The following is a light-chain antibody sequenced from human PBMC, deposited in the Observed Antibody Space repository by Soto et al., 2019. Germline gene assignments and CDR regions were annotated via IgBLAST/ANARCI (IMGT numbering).Light chain of an antibody. J-gene: IGKJ2*01. Sequence: ENVLTQSPGTQSLSPGESVTLSCRASQSVSRGNLAWYQQKPGQAPRLLIYGGAIRATGIPDRFSGSGSGTYFTLSISRLDPEDFAVYYCLQYVSTPYTFGQGTKLEIK. CDR2: GGA. CDR3: LQYVSTPYT. V-gene: IGKV3-20*01. CDR1: QSVSRGN.